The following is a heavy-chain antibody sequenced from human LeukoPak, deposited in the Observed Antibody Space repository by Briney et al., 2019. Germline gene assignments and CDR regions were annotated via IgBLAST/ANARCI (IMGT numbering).Heavy chain of an antibody. V-gene: IGHV4-59*01. CDR1: GRSISSYY. Sequence: PSETLSLTCTVSGRSISSYYWRWIRQPPGEGLEWIGYIYYSGSTNYNPSHKSRVTISVDTSKNQFSLKLSSVTAADTAVYYCARGGVVVPAAMGSYYMDVWGKGTTVTVSS. J-gene: IGHJ6*03. CDR3: ARGGVVVPAAMGSYYMDV. CDR2: IYYSGST. D-gene: IGHD2-2*01.